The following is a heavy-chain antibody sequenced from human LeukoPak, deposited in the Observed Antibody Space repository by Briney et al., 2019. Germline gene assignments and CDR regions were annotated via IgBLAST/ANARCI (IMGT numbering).Heavy chain of an antibody. D-gene: IGHD3-3*01. CDR1: GGTFSSYT. CDR3: ARTTYYDFWSGYYPPSYYYYYYMDV. J-gene: IGHJ6*03. Sequence: ASVKVSCKASGGTFSSYTISWVRQAPGQGLEWMGRIIPILGIANYAQKFQGRATITADKSTSTAYMELSSLRSEDTAVYYCARTTYYDFWSGYYPPSYYYYYYMDVWGKGTTVTVSS. V-gene: IGHV1-69*02. CDR2: IIPILGIA.